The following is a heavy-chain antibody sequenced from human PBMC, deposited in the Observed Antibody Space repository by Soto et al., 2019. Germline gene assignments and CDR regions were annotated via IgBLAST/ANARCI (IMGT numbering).Heavy chain of an antibody. CDR3: ARYTYYDFWSGYRNFDY. CDR2: ISAYNGNT. J-gene: IGHJ4*02. D-gene: IGHD3-3*01. V-gene: IGHV1-18*01. CDR1: GYTFTSYG. Sequence: ASVKVSCKASGYTFTSYGVSWVRQAPGQGLEWMGWISAYNGNTNYAQKLQGRVTMTTDTSTSTAYMELRSLRSDDTAVYYCARYTYYDFWSGYRNFDYWGQGTLVTVSS.